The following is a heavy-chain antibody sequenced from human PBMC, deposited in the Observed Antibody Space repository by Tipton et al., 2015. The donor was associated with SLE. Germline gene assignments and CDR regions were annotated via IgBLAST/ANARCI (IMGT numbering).Heavy chain of an antibody. V-gene: IGHV4-59*11. D-gene: IGHD1-26*01. CDR1: GGSISSHY. Sequence: TLSLTCTVSGGSISSHYWSWIRQPPGKGLEWIGYIYYSGSTNYNPSLKSRVTISEDTSKNQFSLKLSSVTAADTAVYYCARDWEGRWELHLGIWVYWGQGTLVTVSS. J-gene: IGHJ4*02. CDR2: IYYSGST. CDR3: ARDWEGRWELHLGIWVY.